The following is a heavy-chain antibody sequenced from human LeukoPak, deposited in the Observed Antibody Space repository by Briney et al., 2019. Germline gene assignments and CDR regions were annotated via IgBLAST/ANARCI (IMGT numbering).Heavy chain of an antibody. CDR1: GFTFSSYS. J-gene: IGHJ5*02. Sequence: GGSLRLSCAASGFTFSSYSMNRVRQAPGKGLEWVSSISSSSSYIYYADSVKGRFTISRDNAKNSLYLQMNSLRAEDTAVYYCARDVGTAMVFDPWGQGTLVTVSS. D-gene: IGHD5-18*01. CDR3: ARDVGTAMVFDP. CDR2: ISSSSSYI. V-gene: IGHV3-21*01.